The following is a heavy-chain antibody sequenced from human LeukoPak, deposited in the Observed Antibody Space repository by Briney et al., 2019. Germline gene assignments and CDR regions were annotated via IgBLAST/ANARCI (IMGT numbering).Heavy chain of an antibody. CDR1: GFTFSAYN. D-gene: IGHD3-16*01. J-gene: IGHJ5*02. V-gene: IGHV3-21*01. Sequence: GGSLRLSCAASGFTFSAYNMNWVRQAPGKGLEWVSSISSSSSYIYYAESLQGRFTISRDNARNSLFLQMNSLRVEDTAVYYCASQSYARFDPWGQGTLVTVSS. CDR3: ASQSYARFDP. CDR2: ISSSSSYI.